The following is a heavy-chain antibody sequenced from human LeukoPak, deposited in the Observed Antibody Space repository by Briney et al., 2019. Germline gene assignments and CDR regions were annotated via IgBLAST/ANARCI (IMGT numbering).Heavy chain of an antibody. V-gene: IGHV4-59*12. CDR1: GGSISSYY. CDR3: ARDRNYMDV. Sequence: KASETLSLTCTVSGGSISSYYWSWIRQPPGKGLEWIGYFYYSGSTNYNPSLKSRVTISVDTSKNQFSLKLSSVTAADTAVYYCARDRNYMDVWGKGTTVTVSS. J-gene: IGHJ6*03. CDR2: FYYSGST.